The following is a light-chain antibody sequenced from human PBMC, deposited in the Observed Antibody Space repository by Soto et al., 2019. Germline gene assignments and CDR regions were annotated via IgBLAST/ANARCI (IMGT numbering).Light chain of an antibody. CDR3: QQYNSYWT. J-gene: IGKJ1*01. CDR2: KAS. CDR1: QSISSW. Sequence: DIQMTQSPSTLSASVGDRVTITCRASQSISSWLAWYQQKPGKAPKLLIYKASSLESGVRSRFSGSGSGTDFTLTISSLQPDDFATYYCQQYNSYWTFGQGTKVEIK. V-gene: IGKV1-5*03.